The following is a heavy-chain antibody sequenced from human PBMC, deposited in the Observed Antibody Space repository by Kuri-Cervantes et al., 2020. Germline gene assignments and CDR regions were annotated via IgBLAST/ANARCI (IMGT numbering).Heavy chain of an antibody. CDR3: ASMAEQSYYFDY. CDR1: GGSISSYY. J-gene: IGHJ4*02. D-gene: IGHD1/OR15-1a*01. Sequence: SETLSLTCTVSGGSISSYYWSWIRQPPGKGLEWIGHIYYSGSTNYNPSLKSRVTISVDTSKNQFSLKLSSVTAADTAVYYCASMAEQSYYFDYWGQGTLVTVSS. V-gene: IGHV4-59*12. CDR2: IYYSGST.